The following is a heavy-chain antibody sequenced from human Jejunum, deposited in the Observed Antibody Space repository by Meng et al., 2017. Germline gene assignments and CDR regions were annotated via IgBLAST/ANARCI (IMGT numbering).Heavy chain of an antibody. D-gene: IGHD3-3*01. CDR3: AKDGGIGFTDFDY. CDR2: ISDDGNRQ. CDR1: GFTFSSYA. Sequence: GESLKISCAASGFTFSSYAMHWVRQAPGKGLEWLAVISDDGNRQYYPDSVKGRLTISRDNSRNTLFVQMSSLSAEDTAVYYCAKDGGIGFTDFDYWGQGTLVTVSS. J-gene: IGHJ4*02. V-gene: IGHV3-30*15.